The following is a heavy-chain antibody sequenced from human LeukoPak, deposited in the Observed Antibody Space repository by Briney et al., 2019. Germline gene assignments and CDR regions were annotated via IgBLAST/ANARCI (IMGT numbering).Heavy chain of an antibody. J-gene: IGHJ3*02. Sequence: SGGSLRLSCAASGFTVSSNYMSWVRQAPGKGLEWVSVIYSGGSTYYADSVKGRFTISRDNSNSTLYLQMNSLRAEDTAVYYFSGRWGSYTIFGWEAAFDIWGQGTMVTVSS. CDR1: GFTVSSNY. CDR2: IYSGGST. D-gene: IGHD3-3*01. CDR3: SGRWGSYTIFGWEAAFDI. V-gene: IGHV3-53*01.